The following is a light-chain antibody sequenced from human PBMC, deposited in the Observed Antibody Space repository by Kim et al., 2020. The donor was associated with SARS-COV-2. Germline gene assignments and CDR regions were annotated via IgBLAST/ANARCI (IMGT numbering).Light chain of an antibody. J-gene: IGLJ2*01. CDR1: RDHSNDA. Sequence: ASCKLDCTLSRDHSNDAMAWHQVRPGKRPRYLMKLHNDGSQSKGDEVRDRFAGSSSGAERYLTISSLQSEVEAVYYCHAWGIGIVVFGGGTQLTVL. V-gene: IGLV4-69*01. CDR3: HAWGIGIVV. CDR2: LHNDGSQ.